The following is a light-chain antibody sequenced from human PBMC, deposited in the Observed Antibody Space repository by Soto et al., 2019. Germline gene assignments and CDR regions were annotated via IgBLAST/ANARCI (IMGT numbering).Light chain of an antibody. CDR3: LQANTFPIT. Sequence: DIQMTQSPSSVSASVGDRVTITCRASQDISGWLAWYQQKPGKAPKLLIYAASSLQSGVPSRFSGIGSGTYFTLTISSLQPEDFATYYCLQANTFPITFGQGTRLEIK. CDR1: QDISGW. CDR2: AAS. V-gene: IGKV1-12*01. J-gene: IGKJ5*01.